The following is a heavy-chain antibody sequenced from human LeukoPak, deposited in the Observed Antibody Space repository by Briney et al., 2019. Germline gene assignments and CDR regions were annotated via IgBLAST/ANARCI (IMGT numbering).Heavy chain of an antibody. D-gene: IGHD2-2*01. V-gene: IGHV3-23*01. CDR2: ISCSDGST. J-gene: IGHJ4*02. Sequence: GGSLRLSCAASGFTFRCYPMTWVRQAPDKGVEWVSAISCSDGSTYYADSVKGRFTISRDDSQITLYLQIDSLSAEDSVVYYCAKVDASGGTNGYALDYWGQGTLVTVSS. CDR1: GFTFRCYP. CDR3: AKVDASGGTNGYALDY.